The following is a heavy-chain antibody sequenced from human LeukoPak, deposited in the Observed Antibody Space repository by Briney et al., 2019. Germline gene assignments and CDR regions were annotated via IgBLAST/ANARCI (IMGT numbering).Heavy chain of an antibody. CDR2: VSGSGGST. CDR1: GFTFSSYA. D-gene: IGHD2-8*01. J-gene: IGHJ4*02. CDR3: AKDRSCTNDICHGDFDY. V-gene: IGHV3-23*01. Sequence: GGSLRLSCAASGFTFSSYAVSWVRQAPGKGLEWVSSVSGSGGSTYSADSVKGRFTISRDNSKNTLYLQMNSLRAEDTALYYCAKDRSCTNDICHGDFDYWGQGTLVTVSS.